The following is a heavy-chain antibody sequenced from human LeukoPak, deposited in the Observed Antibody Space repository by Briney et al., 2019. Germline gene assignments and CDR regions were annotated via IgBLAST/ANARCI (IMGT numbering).Heavy chain of an antibody. J-gene: IGHJ4*02. V-gene: IGHV4-34*01. CDR2: INHSGST. Sequence: PSETLSLTCTVSGGSISNYYWSWIRQPPGKGLEWIGEINHSGSTNYNPSLKSRVTISVDTSKNQFSLKLSSVTAADTAVYYCARVTVNIVVVVAATERGLIDYWGQGTLVTVSS. CDR3: ARVTVNIVVVVAATERGLIDY. D-gene: IGHD2-15*01. CDR1: GGSISNYY.